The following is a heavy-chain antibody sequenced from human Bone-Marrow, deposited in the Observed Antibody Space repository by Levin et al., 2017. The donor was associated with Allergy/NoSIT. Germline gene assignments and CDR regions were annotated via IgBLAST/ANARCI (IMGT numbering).Heavy chain of an antibody. CDR3: ARDRWRGAMKKKNYTVTIGKDYYYYYMDG. CDR1: GFTFSSYG. CDR2: IWYDGSNK. V-gene: IGHV3-33*01. D-gene: IGHD4-11*01. Sequence: GGSLRLSCAASGFTFSSYGMHWVRQAPGKGLEWVAVIWYDGSNKYYADSVKGRFTISRDNSKNTLYLQMNSLRAEDTAVYYCARDRWRGAMKKKNYTVTIGKDYYYYYMDGWGKGTTVTVSS. J-gene: IGHJ6*03.